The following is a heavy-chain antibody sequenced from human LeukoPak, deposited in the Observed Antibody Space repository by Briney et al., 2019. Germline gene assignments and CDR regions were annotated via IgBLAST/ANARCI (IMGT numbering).Heavy chain of an antibody. J-gene: IGHJ4*02. CDR1: GFTFSSYA. CDR3: AKGLVVVAATPLQFDY. D-gene: IGHD2-15*01. V-gene: IGHV3-30-3*01. Sequence: GGSLRLSCAASGFTFSSYAMHWVRQAPGRGLEWVAVISYDGSNKYYADSVKGRFTISRDNSKNTLYLQMNSLRAEDTAVYYCAKGLVVVAATPLQFDYWGQGTLVTVSS. CDR2: ISYDGSNK.